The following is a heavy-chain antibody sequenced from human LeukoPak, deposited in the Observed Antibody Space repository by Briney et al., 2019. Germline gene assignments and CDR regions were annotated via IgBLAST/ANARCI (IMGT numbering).Heavy chain of an antibody. D-gene: IGHD2-21*02. Sequence: ASVKVSCKASGYTFTSYGISWVRQAPGQGLEWMGWITAYNDNTNYAQKLQGRVTMTTDTSTSTAYMELSSLRSEDTAVYYCAREDCGGDCYSFRRYFDLWGRGTLVTVSS. J-gene: IGHJ2*01. CDR2: ITAYNDNT. CDR3: AREDCGGDCYSFRRYFDL. V-gene: IGHV1-18*01. CDR1: GYTFTSYG.